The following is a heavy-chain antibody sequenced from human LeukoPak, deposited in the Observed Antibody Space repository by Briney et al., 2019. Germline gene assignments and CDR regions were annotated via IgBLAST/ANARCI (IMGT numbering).Heavy chain of an antibody. Sequence: AGGPLRLSCAASGFPFSTYTMNWVRQAPGKGLEWVSSISSSSSYIYYADSMKGRFTISRDNAKNSLFLQMNNLRAEDTAVYYCARDRRYFDTGGLGGPDYWGQGTLITVSS. CDR3: ARDRRYFDTGGLGGPDY. V-gene: IGHV3-21*01. D-gene: IGHD2-8*02. CDR1: GFPFSTYT. CDR2: ISSSSSYI. J-gene: IGHJ4*02.